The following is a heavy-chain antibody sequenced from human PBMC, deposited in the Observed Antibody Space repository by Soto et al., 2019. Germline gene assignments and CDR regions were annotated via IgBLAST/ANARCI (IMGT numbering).Heavy chain of an antibody. CDR2: ISGSGGST. D-gene: IGHD3-10*01. CDR3: AKEPLSYGSGSYYNLNWFDP. V-gene: IGHV3-23*01. J-gene: IGHJ5*02. CDR1: GFTFSSYA. Sequence: PGGSLRLSCAASGFTFSSYAMSWVRQAPGKGLEWVSAISGSGGSTYYADSVKGRFTISRDNSKNTLYLQMNSLRAEDTAVYYCAKEPLSYGSGSYYNLNWFDPWGQGTLVTVSS.